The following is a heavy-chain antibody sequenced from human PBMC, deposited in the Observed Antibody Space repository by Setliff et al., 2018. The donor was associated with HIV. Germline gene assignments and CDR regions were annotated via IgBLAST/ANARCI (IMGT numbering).Heavy chain of an antibody. CDR2: IKKEADGETE. CDR1: GFSFSNVW. CDR3: NTVVNAVQLFQNYYTGV. J-gene: IGHJ6*03. Sequence: GGSLRLSCTGSGFSFSNVWMSWVRQAPGKGLGYIARIKKEADGETEDYTAPVKGRFTISRDDSKSTVYLQLNSLEAGDTAVYYCNTVVNAVQLFQNYYTGVWGKGTTVTVSS. V-gene: IGHV3-15*05. D-gene: IGHD2-15*01.